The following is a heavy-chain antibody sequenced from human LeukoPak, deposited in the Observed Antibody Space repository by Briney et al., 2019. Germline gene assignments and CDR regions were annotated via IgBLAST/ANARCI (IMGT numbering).Heavy chain of an antibody. J-gene: IGHJ6*03. CDR2: ISSNGGST. Sequence: PGGSLRLSCAASGFTFSSYAMHWVRQAPGKGLEYVSAISSNGGSTYYANSVKGRFTISRDNSKNTLYLQMGSLRAEDMAVYYCARGGSYGAGYYYYFMDVWGKGTTVTISS. V-gene: IGHV3-64*01. CDR1: GFTFSSYA. D-gene: IGHD1-26*01. CDR3: ARGGSYGAGYYYYFMDV.